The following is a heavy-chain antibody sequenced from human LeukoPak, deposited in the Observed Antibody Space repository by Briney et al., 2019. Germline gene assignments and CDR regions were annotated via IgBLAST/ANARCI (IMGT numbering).Heavy chain of an antibody. Sequence: GGSLRLSCAPSGFTFSDYYMSWIRQAPGKGLEWVSYIRSNSSYTNYAHSVKGRFTISRDNAKNSLFLQMNSLRAEDTAVYYCARDSPATYCGGDCYLGYYFDYWGQGTLVTVSS. J-gene: IGHJ4*02. CDR3: ARDSPATYCGGDCYLGYYFDY. D-gene: IGHD2-21*02. V-gene: IGHV3-11*05. CDR1: GFTFSDYY. CDR2: IRSNSSYT.